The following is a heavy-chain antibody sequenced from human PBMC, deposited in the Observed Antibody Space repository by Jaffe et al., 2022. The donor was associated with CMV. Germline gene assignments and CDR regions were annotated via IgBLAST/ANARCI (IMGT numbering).Heavy chain of an antibody. CDR3: ARLIIENVHSGYDEPNDY. D-gene: IGHD5-12*01. J-gene: IGHJ4*02. Sequence: QVQLQESGPGLVKPSETLSLTCTVSGGSISSYYWSWIRQPAGKGLEWIGRIYTSGSTNYNPSLKSRVTMSVDTSKNQFSLKLSSVTAADTAVYYCARLIIENVHSGYDEPNDYWGQGTLVTVSS. CDR1: GGSISSYY. V-gene: IGHV4-4*07. CDR2: IYTSGST.